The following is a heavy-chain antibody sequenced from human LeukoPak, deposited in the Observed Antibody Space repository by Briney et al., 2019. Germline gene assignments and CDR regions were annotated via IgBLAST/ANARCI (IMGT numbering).Heavy chain of an antibody. D-gene: IGHD3-16*01. CDR1: GFTFSSYS. CDR3: ARVGGPPHRNWYFDL. Sequence: KSGGSLRLSCAASGFTFSSYSMNWVRQAPGKGLEWVSSISSSSSYIYYADSVKGRFTISRDNAKNSLYLQMNSLRAEDTAVYYCARVGGPPHRNWYFDLWGRGTLVTVSS. J-gene: IGHJ2*01. CDR2: ISSSSSYI. V-gene: IGHV3-21*04.